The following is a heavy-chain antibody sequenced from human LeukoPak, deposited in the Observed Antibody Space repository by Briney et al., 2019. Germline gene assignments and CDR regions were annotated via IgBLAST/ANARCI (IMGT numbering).Heavy chain of an antibody. CDR2: FDPEDGET. Sequence: ASVKVSCKVSGYTLTELSMHWVRQAPGKGLEWMGGFDPEDGETICAQKFQGRVTMTEDTSTDTAYMELSSLRSEDTAVYYCATAPHQYYYDSSGSHFDYWGQGTLVTVSS. CDR1: GYTLTELS. J-gene: IGHJ4*02. V-gene: IGHV1-24*01. CDR3: ATAPHQYYYDSSGSHFDY. D-gene: IGHD3-22*01.